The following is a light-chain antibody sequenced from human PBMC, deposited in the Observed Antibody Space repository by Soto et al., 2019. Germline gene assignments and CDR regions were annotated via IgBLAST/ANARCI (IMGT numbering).Light chain of an antibody. CDR3: RSRTCNNTLGLF. CDR1: STDVGGHNY. J-gene: IGLJ1*01. V-gene: IGLV2-14*03. Sequence: QSVPTQPASVSGSPGQSITISFTGTSTDVGGHNYVSWYQRHPGKAPKLLIYDVSNRPSGVSNRFSGSRSGDTASLTTSGLQTEDEAEYDCRSRTCNNTLGLFFGAGTKLTVL. CDR2: DVS.